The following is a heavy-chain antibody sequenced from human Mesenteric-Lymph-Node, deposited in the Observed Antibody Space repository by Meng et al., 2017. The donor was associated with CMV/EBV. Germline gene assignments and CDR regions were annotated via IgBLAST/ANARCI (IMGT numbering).Heavy chain of an antibody. CDR1: GYTFSGHY. CDR3: ARGVGRVHYYFDY. D-gene: IGHD1-1*01. V-gene: IGHV1-69*05. J-gene: IGHJ4*02. Sequence: SVKVSCKASGYTFSGHYIHWVRQAPGQGLEWMGGIIPLFGSANYAQKFQGRVTITTDESTSTAYLQLTSLRSEDTAVYFCARGVGRVHYYFDYWGQGTLVTVSS. CDR2: IIPLFGSA.